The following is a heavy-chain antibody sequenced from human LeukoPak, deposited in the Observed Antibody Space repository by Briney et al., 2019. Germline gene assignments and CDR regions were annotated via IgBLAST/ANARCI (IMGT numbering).Heavy chain of an antibody. D-gene: IGHD4-17*01. CDR1: GFTFSSYD. Sequence: GRSLRLSCAASGFTFSSYDMHWVRQATGKGLEWVSAIGTAGDTYYPGSVKGRFTISRENAKNSLYLQMNSLRAGDTAVYYCARANLRCQGAFDIWGQGTMVTVSS. V-gene: IGHV3-13*01. J-gene: IGHJ3*02. CDR2: IGTAGDT. CDR3: ARANLRCQGAFDI.